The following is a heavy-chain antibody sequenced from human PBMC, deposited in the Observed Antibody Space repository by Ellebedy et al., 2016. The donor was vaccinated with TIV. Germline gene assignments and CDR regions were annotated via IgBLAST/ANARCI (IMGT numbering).Heavy chain of an antibody. V-gene: IGHV5-51*01. D-gene: IGHD4-23*01. CDR2: IYPGDSDT. J-gene: IGHJ6*02. Sequence: GESLKISCKGSGYSFTSYWIGWVRQMPGKGLEWMGIIYPGDSDTRYSPSFQGQVTISADKSISTAYLQWSSLKASDTAMYYCARHWDDYGGNSGDYYYGMDVWGQGTTVTVSS. CDR1: GYSFTSYW. CDR3: ARHWDDYGGNSGDYYYGMDV.